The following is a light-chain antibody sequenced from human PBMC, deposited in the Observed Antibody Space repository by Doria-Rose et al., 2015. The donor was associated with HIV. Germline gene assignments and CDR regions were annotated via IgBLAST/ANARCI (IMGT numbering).Light chain of an antibody. V-gene: IGKV3-20*01. J-gene: IGKJ1*01. CDR2: DGS. CDR1: QSFSSTY. CDR3: HQYGTSWT. Sequence: EIVLTQSPGTLSLSPGARATLSCRASQSFSSTYLAWYQQKPDQVPRLLIYDGSTRATGIPDRFSASGSGTDCTLTINRLEPEDFALYYCHQYGTSWTFGQGTKVEI.